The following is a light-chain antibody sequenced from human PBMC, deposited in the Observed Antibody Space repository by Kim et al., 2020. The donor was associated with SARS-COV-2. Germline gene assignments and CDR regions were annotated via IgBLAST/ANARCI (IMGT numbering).Light chain of an antibody. V-gene: IGKV3-11*01. CDR1: RSLGGSSL. J-gene: IGKJ5*01. Sequence: RASHPCLGSRSLGGSSLVAWYQQTPDPPRSLLIYGSSSRATGLPARISGSASGTDFTLTISTLEDEYSAVYYCQQGISPPISFGQGTRLEIK. CDR3: QQGISPPIS. CDR2: GSS.